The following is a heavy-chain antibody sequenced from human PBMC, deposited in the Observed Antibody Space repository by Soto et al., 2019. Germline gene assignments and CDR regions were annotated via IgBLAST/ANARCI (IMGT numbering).Heavy chain of an antibody. Sequence: PSETLSLTCTVSGGSISSSSYYWGWIRQPPGKGLEWIGSIYYSGSTYYNPSLKSRVTISVDTSKNQFSLKLSSVTAADTAVYYCARATPGYCSGGSCSPDNGFDPWGQGTLVTVS. D-gene: IGHD2-15*01. CDR3: ARATPGYCSGGSCSPDNGFDP. CDR2: IYYSGST. V-gene: IGHV4-39*07. J-gene: IGHJ5*02. CDR1: GGSISSSSYY.